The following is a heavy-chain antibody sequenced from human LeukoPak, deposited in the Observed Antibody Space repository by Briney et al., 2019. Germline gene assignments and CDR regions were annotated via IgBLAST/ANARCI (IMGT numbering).Heavy chain of an antibody. CDR1: GFSFNDYW. CDR3: SRVPRILTLGRYYFDS. Sequence: GGSLRLSCAASGFSFNDYWFSWIRQAPGKGLEWVAFINLNGSEKHYVESVEGRFTISRDNAMNSLYLEMNSLTAEDTAVYYCSRVPRILTLGRYYFDSGGQGSLCTASP. CDR2: INLNGSEK. J-gene: IGHJ4*02. V-gene: IGHV3-11*01. D-gene: IGHD3-16*01.